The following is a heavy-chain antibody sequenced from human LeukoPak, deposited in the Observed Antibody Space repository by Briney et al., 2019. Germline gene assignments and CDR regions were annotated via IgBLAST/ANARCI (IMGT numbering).Heavy chain of an antibody. CDR1: VYTFTGYY. J-gene: IGHJ4*02. CDR3: ARDRPYSATAKMDY. CDR2: INPNSGGT. Sequence: GASVKVSCKASVYTFTGYYMHWVRQAAGQGLEWMGWINPNSGGTNYAQKFQSRVTMTRDTSISTAYMELSRLRSDDTAVYYCARDRPYSATAKMDYWGQGTLVTVSS. D-gene: IGHD2-15*01. V-gene: IGHV1-2*02.